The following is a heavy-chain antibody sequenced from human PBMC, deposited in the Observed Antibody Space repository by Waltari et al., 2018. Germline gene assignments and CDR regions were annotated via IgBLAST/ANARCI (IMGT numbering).Heavy chain of an antibody. J-gene: IGHJ3*01. Sequence: QLQLQESGPRLVRPSETLSLICRVSCVSITSNRHYWVWIRQSPGQGLEWIGTVSYSGTTYISPSLKSRVSVSRDTSKNQVSLILGSVTAADMAVYYCATYIGASVGTAAFDVWGQGTMVTVSS. CDR1: CVSITSNRHY. CDR3: ATYIGASVGTAAFDV. CDR2: VSYSGTT. V-gene: IGHV4-39*01. D-gene: IGHD5-12*01.